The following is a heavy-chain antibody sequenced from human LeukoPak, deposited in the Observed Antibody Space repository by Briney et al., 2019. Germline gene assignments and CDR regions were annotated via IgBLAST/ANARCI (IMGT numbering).Heavy chain of an antibody. D-gene: IGHD3/OR15-3a*01. J-gene: IGHJ6*02. V-gene: IGHV3-30*18. CDR2: ISYDRSNE. CDR1: GFTFSSYG. Sequence: GGSLRLSCAASGFTFSSYGMHWVRQAPGKGLEWVAVISYDRSNEYYADSVKGRFTISRDKSKNTLYLQMNSLRPEDTAVYYCAKDVGLGMIYYGMNVWGQGTTVTVSS. CDR3: AKDVGLGMIYYGMNV.